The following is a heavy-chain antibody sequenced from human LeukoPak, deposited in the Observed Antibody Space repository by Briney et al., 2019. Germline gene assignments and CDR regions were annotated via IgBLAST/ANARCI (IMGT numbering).Heavy chain of an antibody. D-gene: IGHD2-2*01. V-gene: IGHV1-18*01. J-gene: IGHJ6*03. CDR1: GYTFTSYG. CDR2: ISAYNGNT. Sequence: ASVKVSCKASGYTFTSYGISWVRQAPGQGLEWMGWISAYNGNTNYAQKLQVRVTMTTDTSTSTAYMELSSLRSDDRAIYYCARGRGTSGSNRDFYYYYYMDVWGTGTTVIVSS. CDR3: ARGRGTSGSNRDFYYYYYMDV.